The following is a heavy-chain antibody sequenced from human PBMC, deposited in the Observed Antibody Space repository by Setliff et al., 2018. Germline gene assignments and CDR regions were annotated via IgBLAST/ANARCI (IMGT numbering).Heavy chain of an antibody. CDR2: ISVYTGNT. V-gene: IGHV1-18*01. J-gene: IGHJ4*02. CDR3: ARAGMASVNRKGVFEY. D-gene: IGHD3-10*01. CDR1: GYTFSHSG. Sequence: ASVKVSCKASGYTFSHSGITWVRQAPGQGLEWMGWISVYTGNTNYAPKLQGRVTMTTDASTSTAYMEVTSLRSEDTAVYYCARAGMASVNRKGVFEYWGQGTLVTVSS.